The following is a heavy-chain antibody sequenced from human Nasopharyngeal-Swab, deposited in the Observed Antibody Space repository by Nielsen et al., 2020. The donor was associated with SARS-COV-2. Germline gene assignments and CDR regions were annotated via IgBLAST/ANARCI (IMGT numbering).Heavy chain of an antibody. CDR3: ARARGAYGDYYYYYYTDV. CDR1: GDSVPSSSAA. V-gene: IGHV6-1*01. Sequence: QTLSLTRAISGDSVPSSSAAWNWTRQSPSRGLEWLGRTYYRSKWYNDYAVSVKRRITIHPDTSKNQFSLHLNSVTPEDTAVYYCARARGAYGDYYYYYYTDVWGKGTTVTVSS. CDR2: TYYRSKWYN. D-gene: IGHD4-17*01. J-gene: IGHJ6*03.